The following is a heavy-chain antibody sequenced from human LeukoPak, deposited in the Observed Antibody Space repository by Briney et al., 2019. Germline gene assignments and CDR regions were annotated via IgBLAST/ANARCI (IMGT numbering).Heavy chain of an antibody. CDR2: IYYSGST. CDR1: GGSISSGDYY. D-gene: IGHD6-19*01. Sequence: SQTLSLTCTVSGGSISSGDYYWSWIRQPPGKGLEWIGYIYYSGSTKYNPSLKSRVTMSVDTSKNQFSLKLSSVTAADTAVHYCARRQGSGWYDYFDYWGQGILVTVSS. J-gene: IGHJ4*02. CDR3: ARRQGSGWYDYFDY. V-gene: IGHV4-30-4*08.